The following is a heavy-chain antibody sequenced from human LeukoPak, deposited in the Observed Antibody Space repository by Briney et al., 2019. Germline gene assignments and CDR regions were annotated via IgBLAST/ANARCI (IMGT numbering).Heavy chain of an antibody. J-gene: IGHJ4*02. Sequence: SETLSLTCTVSGASISSGYYWGWIRQPPGKGLEWIGNIYHSERTHYNPSLKSRVTISVDTSKNQFSLKLSSVTAADTAVYYCTRGGGGSGSYYEYYFDYWGQGTLVTVSS. CDR1: GASISSGYY. CDR3: TRGGGGSGSYYEYYFDY. V-gene: IGHV4-38-2*02. D-gene: IGHD3-10*01. CDR2: IYHSERT.